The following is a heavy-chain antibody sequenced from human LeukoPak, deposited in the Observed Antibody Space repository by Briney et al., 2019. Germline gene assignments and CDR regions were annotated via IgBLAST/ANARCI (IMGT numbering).Heavy chain of an antibody. CDR3: ARETTVVTFDY. V-gene: IGHV4-34*01. CDR2: INHSGST. D-gene: IGHD4-17*01. CDR1: GRSFSGDY. J-gene: IGHJ4*02. Sequence: SETMSLTCAVYGRSFSGDYWSWIRQPPGKGLEWIGEINHSGSTNYNPSLKSRVTISVDTSKNQFSLKLSSVTAADTAVYYCARETTVVTFDYWGQGTLVTVSS.